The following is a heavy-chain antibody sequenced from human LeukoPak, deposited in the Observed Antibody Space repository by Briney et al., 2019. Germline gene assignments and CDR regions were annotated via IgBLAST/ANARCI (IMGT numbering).Heavy chain of an antibody. V-gene: IGHV1-2*02. CDR1: GYTFTGYY. D-gene: IGHD3-10*01. CDR2: INPNSGGT. Sequence: GASVKVSCKASGYTFTGYYMHWVRQAPGQGLEWMGWINPNSGGTNYAQKFQGRVTMTRDTSISTAYMELSRLRSDDTAVYYCAGGDYYGSGINDYWGQGILVTVSS. CDR3: AGGDYYGSGINDY. J-gene: IGHJ4*02.